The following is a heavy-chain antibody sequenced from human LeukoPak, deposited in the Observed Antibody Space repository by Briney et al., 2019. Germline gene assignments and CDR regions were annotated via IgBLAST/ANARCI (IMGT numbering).Heavy chain of an antibody. Sequence: PSETLSLTCTVSGGSISTYYWSWIRQPPGKGLEWIGYIYYSGSTNYCPSLKSRVTISVDTSKNQFSQKLSSVTAADTAVYYCARVGGPKDYWGQGTLVTVSS. CDR2: IYYSGST. CDR3: ARVGGPKDY. D-gene: IGHD2-15*01. J-gene: IGHJ4*02. V-gene: IGHV4-59*01. CDR1: GGSISTYY.